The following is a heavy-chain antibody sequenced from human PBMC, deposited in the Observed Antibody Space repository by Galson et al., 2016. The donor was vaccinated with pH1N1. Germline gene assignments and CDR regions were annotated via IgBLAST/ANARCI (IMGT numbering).Heavy chain of an antibody. J-gene: IGHJ6*02. CDR3: ARMGVASGGRYYYGMDV. V-gene: IGHV2-70*04. CDR2: IDWDDEK. Sequence: PALVKPTQTLKLTCTFSGFSLSTFGVRVSWIRQSPGKALEWLARIDWDDEKFYSPSLKTRLTISKDTSKDQVVLTITNMDPVDTGTYYCARMGVASGGRYYYGMDVWDQGTTVTVSS. D-gene: IGHD3-10*01. CDR1: GFSLSTFGVR.